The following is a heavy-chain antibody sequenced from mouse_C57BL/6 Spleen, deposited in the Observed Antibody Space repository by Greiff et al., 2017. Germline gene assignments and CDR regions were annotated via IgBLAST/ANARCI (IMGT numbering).Heavy chain of an antibody. V-gene: IGHV1-50*01. CDR3: ASPYYYGSSSYAMDY. Sequence: QVQLKQPGAELVKPGASVKLSCKASGYTFTSYWMQWVKQRPGQGLEWIGEIDPSDSYTNYNQKFKGKATLTVDTSSSTAYMQLSSLTSEDSAVYYCASPYYYGSSSYAMDYWVKEPQSPSPQ. D-gene: IGHD1-1*01. CDR1: GYTFTSYW. J-gene: IGHJ4*01. CDR2: IDPSDSYT.